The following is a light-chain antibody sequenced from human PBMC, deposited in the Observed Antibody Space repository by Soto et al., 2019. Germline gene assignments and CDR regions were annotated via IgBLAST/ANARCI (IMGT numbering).Light chain of an antibody. J-gene: IGLJ1*01. CDR3: SPYTSSITYV. Sequence: QSALTQPASVSGSPGQSITISCTGTSSDVGGYNYVSWYQHHPGKAPKLIIYEVSNRPSGVSNRFSGSKSGNTASLTISGLQAEDETDYYCSPYTSSITYVFGTGTKVTVL. CDR1: SSDVGGYNY. V-gene: IGLV2-14*01. CDR2: EVS.